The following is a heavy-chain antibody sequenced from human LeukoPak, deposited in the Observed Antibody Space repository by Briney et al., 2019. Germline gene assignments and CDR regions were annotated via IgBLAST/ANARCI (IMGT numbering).Heavy chain of an antibody. D-gene: IGHD6-13*01. V-gene: IGHV4-4*07. Sequence: PSETLSLTCTVAGGSISSYYWSWIRQPAGKGLEWIGRIYTSGSTNYNPSLKSRVTMSADRSKNQFSLKLSSVTAADTAVYYCARESRYISSWYTDYWGQGTLVTVSS. CDR1: GGSISSYY. J-gene: IGHJ4*02. CDR2: IYTSGST. CDR3: ARESRYISSWYTDY.